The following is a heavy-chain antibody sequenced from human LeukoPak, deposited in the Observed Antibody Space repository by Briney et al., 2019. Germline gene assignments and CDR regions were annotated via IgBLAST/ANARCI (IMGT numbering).Heavy chain of an antibody. D-gene: IGHD3-10*01. J-gene: IGHJ6*02. CDR1: GFTFSSFG. Sequence: GGSLRLSCAPSGFTFSSFGMNWVRQAPGKGLEWVSYISDSSSLTYYADSVKGRFTISRDNAKNSLSLQLNSLRDEDTAVYFCAKVIRGGYGMDVWGQGTTVTVSS. CDR2: ISDSSSLT. CDR3: AKVIRGGYGMDV. V-gene: IGHV3-48*02.